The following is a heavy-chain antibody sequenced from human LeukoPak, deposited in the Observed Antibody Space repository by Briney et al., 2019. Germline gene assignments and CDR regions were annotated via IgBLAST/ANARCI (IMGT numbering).Heavy chain of an antibody. Sequence: SETLSLTCTVSGGSISSGSYYWSWIRQPAGKGLEWIGRIYTSGSTNYNPSLKSRVTISVDTSKNQFSLKLSSVTAADTAVYYCARGPSRCSSSSCSLDYWGQGTLVTVSS. CDR2: IYTSGST. CDR3: ARGPSRCSSSSCSLDY. V-gene: IGHV4-61*02. CDR1: GGSISSGSYY. J-gene: IGHJ4*02. D-gene: IGHD2-15*01.